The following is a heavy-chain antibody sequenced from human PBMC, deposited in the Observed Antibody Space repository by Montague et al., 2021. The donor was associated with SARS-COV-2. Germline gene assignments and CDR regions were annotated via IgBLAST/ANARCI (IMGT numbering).Heavy chain of an antibody. D-gene: IGHD2-2*01. CDR1: GDSISSGYFY. CDR2: NHYSGIS. V-gene: IGHV4-39*01. CDR3: ARHLAMSGPAAVSDY. Sequence: SETLSLTCTVSGDSISSGYFYWGWIRQPPGKGLEWVGTNHYSGISYYKPSLKSRVTISVDTSRNQFSLKLSSVTAADTAIYYCARHLAMSGPAAVSDYWGQGTLVTVSS. J-gene: IGHJ4*02.